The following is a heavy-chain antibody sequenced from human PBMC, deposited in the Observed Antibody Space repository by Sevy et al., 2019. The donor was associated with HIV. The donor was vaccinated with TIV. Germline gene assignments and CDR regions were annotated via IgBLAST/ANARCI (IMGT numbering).Heavy chain of an antibody. V-gene: IGHV4-59*01. J-gene: IGHJ5*02. CDR2: IFYRGTT. D-gene: IGHD2-15*01. Sequence: SETLSLTCNVSGASIRSYSWTWIRQPPGKGLEWIGNIFYRGTTDYNPSLKSQVTISVDTSQNQVSRWVNSVTASDTAIYFCARLECSGEDNCYNHWGQGTPVTVSS. CDR3: ARLECSGEDNCYNH. CDR1: GASIRSYS.